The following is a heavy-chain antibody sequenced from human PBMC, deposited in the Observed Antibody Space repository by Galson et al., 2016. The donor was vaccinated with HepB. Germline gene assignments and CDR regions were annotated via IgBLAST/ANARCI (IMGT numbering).Heavy chain of an antibody. CDR2: INNSGGSS. CDR3: AKDTNLYYGSGSYPLFQN. J-gene: IGHJ4*02. V-gene: IGHV3-23*01. Sequence: SLRLSCAASGFTSSNYAMSWVRQAPGKGLEWVSGINNSGGSSTYADSVKGRFTISKDISKNTLYLQMNSLRAEDTALYYCAKDTNLYYGSGSYPLFQNWGQGTLVTVSS. D-gene: IGHD3-10*01. CDR1: GFTSSNYA.